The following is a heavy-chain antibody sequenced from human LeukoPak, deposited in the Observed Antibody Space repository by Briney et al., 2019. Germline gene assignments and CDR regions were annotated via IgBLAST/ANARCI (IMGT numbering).Heavy chain of an antibody. V-gene: IGHV1-18*01. D-gene: IGHD1-26*01. CDR2: ISAYNGNT. CDR3: ATSRWELQGDVGNYFDY. J-gene: IGHJ4*02. Sequence: ASVKVSCKASGYTFTSYGISWVRQAPGQGLEWMGWISAYNGNTNYAQKLQGRVTMTTDTSTDTAYMELSSLRSEDTAVYYCATSRWELQGDVGNYFDYWGQGTLVTVSS. CDR1: GYTFTSYG.